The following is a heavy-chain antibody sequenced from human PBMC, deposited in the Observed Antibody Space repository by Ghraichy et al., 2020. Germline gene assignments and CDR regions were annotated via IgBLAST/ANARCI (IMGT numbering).Heavy chain of an antibody. CDR1: GFTFSSYA. V-gene: IGHV3-30*04. CDR2: ISYDGSNK. D-gene: IGHD6-6*01. Sequence: GGSLRRSCAASGFTFSSYAMHWVRQAPGKGLEWVAVISYDGSNKYYADSVKGRFTISRDNSKNTLYLQMNSLRAEDTAVYYCARSRIAAPPAYWGQGTLVTVSS. J-gene: IGHJ4*02. CDR3: ARSRIAAPPAY.